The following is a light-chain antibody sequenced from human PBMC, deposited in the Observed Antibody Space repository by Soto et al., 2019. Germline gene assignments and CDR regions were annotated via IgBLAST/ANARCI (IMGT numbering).Light chain of an antibody. V-gene: IGKV3-20*01. CDR1: QTVSITY. J-gene: IGKJ5*01. CDR2: GAS. CDR3: QQYGSSPLIS. Sequence: PGESATLSCRASQTVSITYLTWYQQKPGQAPRLLIFGASKRATGIPDRFSGSGSGRDFTLTTSGLEPEDFAVYYCQQYGSSPLISFGQGTQLEIK.